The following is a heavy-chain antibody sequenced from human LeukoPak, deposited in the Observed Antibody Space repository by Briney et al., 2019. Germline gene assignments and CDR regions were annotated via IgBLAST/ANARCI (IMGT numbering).Heavy chain of an antibody. D-gene: IGHD6-19*01. Sequence: GSLRLSCAASGFTFSSHAMSWVRQAPGKGLELVSYISSSSSTIYYADSVKGRFTISRDNAKNSLYLQMISLRDEDTAVYYCARDNDRSGWLFDYWGQGTLVTVSS. CDR3: ARDNDRSGWLFDY. J-gene: IGHJ4*02. V-gene: IGHV3-48*02. CDR2: ISSSSSTI. CDR1: GFTFSSHA.